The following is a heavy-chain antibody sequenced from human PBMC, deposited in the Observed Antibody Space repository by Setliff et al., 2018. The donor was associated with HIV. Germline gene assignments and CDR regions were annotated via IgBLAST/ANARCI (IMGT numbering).Heavy chain of an antibody. CDR3: AKKTAAYTSGSWLHY. V-gene: IGHV3-23*01. D-gene: IGHD3-10*01. Sequence: GGSLRLSCVASGITFSSYAMSWVRQAPGKGLEWVSAISGSGGDTYYADSVKGRFVISREKSKSTLYLQMNSLRAEDTAVYYCAKKTAAYTSGSWLHYWGQGTLVTVSS. CDR1: GITFSSYA. J-gene: IGHJ4*02. CDR2: ISGSGGDT.